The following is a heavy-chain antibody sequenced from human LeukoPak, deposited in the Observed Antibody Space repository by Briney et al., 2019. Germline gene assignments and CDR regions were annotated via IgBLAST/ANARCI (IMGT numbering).Heavy chain of an antibody. D-gene: IGHD3-22*01. CDR2: IYHSGST. V-gene: IGHV4-38-2*02. CDR1: GYSISSGYY. J-gene: IGHJ4*02. CDR3: ARFLGSGYPDY. Sequence: PSETLSLTCTVSGYSISSGYYWGWIRQPPGKGLEWIGSIYHSGSTYYNPSLKSRVTISVDTSKNQFSLKLSSVTAADTAVYYCARFLGSGYPDYWGQGTLVTVSS.